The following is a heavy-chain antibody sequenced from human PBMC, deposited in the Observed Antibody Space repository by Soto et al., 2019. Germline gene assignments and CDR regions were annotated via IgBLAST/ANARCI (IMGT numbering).Heavy chain of an antibody. D-gene: IGHD5-18*01. V-gene: IGHV5-51*01. J-gene: IGHJ6*02. CDR1: GYSFTSYC. Sequence: GQSLKISCKGSGYSFTSYCIGWVRQLPGKGLDWLWIIYPGDSDTRYSPSFQGQVTISADKAISTAYLQWSSLKASDTTLSYCARHKTEADTAMDPYYSYGMHVWGQGTTVTVSS. CDR3: ARHKTEADTAMDPYYSYGMHV. CDR2: IYPGDSDT.